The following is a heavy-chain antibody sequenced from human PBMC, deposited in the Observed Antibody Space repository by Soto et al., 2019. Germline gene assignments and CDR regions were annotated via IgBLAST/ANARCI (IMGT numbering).Heavy chain of an antibody. CDR1: GYTFTSYA. Sequence: APVKVSCKASGYTFTSYAMHWVRQAPGQRLEWMGWINAGNGNTKYSQKFQGRVTITRDTSASTAYMELSSLRSEDTAVYYCARESGDFWSGYSPYYGMDVWGQGTTVTVSS. CDR2: INAGNGNT. V-gene: IGHV1-3*01. D-gene: IGHD3-3*01. J-gene: IGHJ6*02. CDR3: ARESGDFWSGYSPYYGMDV.